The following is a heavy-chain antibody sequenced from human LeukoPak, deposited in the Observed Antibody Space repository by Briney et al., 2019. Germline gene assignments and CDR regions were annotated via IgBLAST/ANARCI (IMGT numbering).Heavy chain of an antibody. D-gene: IGHD6-25*01. CDR1: GGSISSYY. Sequence: SETLSLTCTVSGGSISSYYWSWIRQPPGKGLEWIGYMYSSGNTNYNPSLKSRVTISADTSKNEFSLKLTSVTAADTAVYYCARHVVAARDAFDIWGQGTMVTVSS. CDR3: ARHVVAARDAFDI. V-gene: IGHV4-59*08. J-gene: IGHJ3*02. CDR2: MYSSGNT.